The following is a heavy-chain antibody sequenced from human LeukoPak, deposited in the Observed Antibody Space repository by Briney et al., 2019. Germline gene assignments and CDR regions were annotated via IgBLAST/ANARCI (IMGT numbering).Heavy chain of an antibody. D-gene: IGHD3-10*01. V-gene: IGHV4-59*01. Sequence: SETLSLTCTVSGGSIGIYYWSWIRQPAGKGLEWLGYIYNSGSTLYNPSLQSRVTISMDPSKNQFSLRLTSVTAADAAVYYCVRDRELGSWGQGTLVTVSS. CDR1: GGSIGIYY. CDR3: VRDRELGS. CDR2: IYNSGST. J-gene: IGHJ4*02.